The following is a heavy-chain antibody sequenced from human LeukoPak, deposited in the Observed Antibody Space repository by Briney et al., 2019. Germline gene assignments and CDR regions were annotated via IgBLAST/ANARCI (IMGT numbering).Heavy chain of an antibody. J-gene: IGHJ4*02. CDR2: IYYSGST. CDR3: ARHPRDAGYFDY. Sequence: SETLSLTCTVSGGSISSYYWSWIRQPPGKGLEWIGYIYYSGSTNYNPSLKSRVTISVDTSKNQFSLKLSSVTAADTAVYYCARHPRDAGYFDYWGQGTLVTVSS. V-gene: IGHV4-59*08. CDR1: GGSISSYY.